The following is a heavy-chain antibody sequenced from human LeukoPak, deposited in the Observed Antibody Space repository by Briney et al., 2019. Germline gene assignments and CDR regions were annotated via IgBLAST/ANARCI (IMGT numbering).Heavy chain of an antibody. CDR1: GFTLSTYA. V-gene: IGHV3-48*01. D-gene: IGHD4-17*01. Sequence: GGSLRLSCAVYGFTLSTYAMKWVRQAPGKGLEWISYISSSTNTIYYPHSLKGRFPISRDNAKNSLDLQMNSLRAEDTAVYYCAREKYGDYVSDYWGQGTLVTVSS. CDR3: AREKYGDYVSDY. CDR2: ISSSTNTI. J-gene: IGHJ4*02.